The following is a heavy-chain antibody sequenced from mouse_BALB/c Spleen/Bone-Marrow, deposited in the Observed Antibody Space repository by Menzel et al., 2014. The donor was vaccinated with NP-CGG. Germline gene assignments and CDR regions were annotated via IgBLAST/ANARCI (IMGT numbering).Heavy chain of an antibody. Sequence: VQLQQSGAELVKPGASVKLSCKSSGYTFTSYYMYWVKQRPGQGLEWIGGINPSNGGTNFNEKFKSKATLTVDKSSSTAYMQLSSLTSEDSAVYYCTREGTFFAYWGQGTLVTASA. D-gene: IGHD3-3*01. CDR2: INPSNGGT. CDR1: GYTFTSYY. V-gene: IGHV1S81*02. J-gene: IGHJ3*01. CDR3: TREGTFFAY.